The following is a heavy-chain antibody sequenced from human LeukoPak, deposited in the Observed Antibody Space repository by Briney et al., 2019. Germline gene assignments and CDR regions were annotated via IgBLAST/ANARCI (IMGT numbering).Heavy chain of an antibody. D-gene: IGHD2-2*01. CDR1: GYTFSDYY. V-gene: IGHV1-2*02. J-gene: IGHJ4*02. CDR3: ARGADAETSPLDY. Sequence: ASVKVSCTASGYTFSDYYMHWVRQAPGQGLEWLGWINPKSGATDYAQQFQGRVTMTRDTSSNTDYMEIRSLRSDDTAVYYCARGADAETSPLDYWGQGTLVTVSS. CDR2: INPKSGAT.